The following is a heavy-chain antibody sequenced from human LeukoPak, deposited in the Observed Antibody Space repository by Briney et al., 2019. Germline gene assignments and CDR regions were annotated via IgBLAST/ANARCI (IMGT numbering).Heavy chain of an antibody. CDR3: ARGSSSCFDY. J-gene: IGHJ4*02. D-gene: IGHD2-2*01. CDR2: ISSSSGYI. CDR1: GFTFSSHS. Sequence: GGSLRLSCAASGFTFSSHSMSWVRQAPGKGLEWVSSISSSSGYIYYADSVKGRFTISRDNAKNSLYLQMNSLRAEDTAVYYCARGSSSCFDYWGQGTLVTVSS. V-gene: IGHV3-21*01.